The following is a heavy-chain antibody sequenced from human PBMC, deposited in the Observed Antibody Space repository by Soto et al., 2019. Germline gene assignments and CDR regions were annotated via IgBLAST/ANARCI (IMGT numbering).Heavy chain of an antibody. CDR3: ARVIGYCISTSCHRYGMDV. V-gene: IGHV4-31*03. CDR1: GGSISSGGYY. J-gene: IGHJ6*02. CDR2: IYYSGST. D-gene: IGHD2-2*02. Sequence: QVQLQESGPGLVKPSQTLSLTCTVSGGSISSGGYYWSWIRQHPGKGLEWIGYIYYSGSTYYNPPHKSRVTISVDTSKNQFSLKLSSVTAADTAVYYCARVIGYCISTSCHRYGMDVWGQGTTVTVSS.